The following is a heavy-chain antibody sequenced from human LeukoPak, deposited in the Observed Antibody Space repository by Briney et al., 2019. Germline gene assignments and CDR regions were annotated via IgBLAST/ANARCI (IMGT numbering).Heavy chain of an antibody. CDR3: ARTTEAHSWRTRYYDYYMDV. CDR2: IYCSGST. Sequence: SETLSLTCTVSGGSISSYYWSWIRQPAGKGLEWIGYIYCSGSTNYNPSLKSRVSISVDTSKNQFSLKLSSVTAADTAVYYCARTTEAHSWRTRYYDYYMDVWGKGTTVTVSS. V-gene: IGHV4-59*01. J-gene: IGHJ6*03. CDR1: GGSISSYY. D-gene: IGHD6-13*01.